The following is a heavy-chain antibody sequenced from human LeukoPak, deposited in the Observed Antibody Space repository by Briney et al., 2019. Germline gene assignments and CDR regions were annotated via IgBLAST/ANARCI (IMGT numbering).Heavy chain of an antibody. V-gene: IGHV3-23*01. Sequence: PGGSLRLSCAASGFTLRSNVFSWVRQAPGKGLEWVSSISSGNTHYADSVKGRFTISRDNAKNTLYLQMNSLRAGDTAVYYYAKRGDTSTGRFFDYWGQGTLVTVSS. D-gene: IGHD5-18*01. J-gene: IGHJ4*02. CDR3: AKRGDTSTGRFFDY. CDR2: ISSGNT. CDR1: GFTLRSNV.